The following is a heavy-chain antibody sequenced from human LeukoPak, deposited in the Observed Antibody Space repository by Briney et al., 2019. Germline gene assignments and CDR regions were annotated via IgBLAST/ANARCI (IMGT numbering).Heavy chain of an antibody. Sequence: GGSLRLSYAASGFTFSSYSMNWVRQAPGKGLEWVSYISSSISTIYYADSVKGRFTISRDNAKNSLYLQMNSLRAEYTPFSYCARVSYDFWSGYRHYYMDVWGKGTTVTVSS. D-gene: IGHD3-3*01. CDR1: GFTFSSYS. V-gene: IGHV3-48*04. CDR2: ISSSISTI. CDR3: ARVSYDFWSGYRHYYMDV. J-gene: IGHJ6*03.